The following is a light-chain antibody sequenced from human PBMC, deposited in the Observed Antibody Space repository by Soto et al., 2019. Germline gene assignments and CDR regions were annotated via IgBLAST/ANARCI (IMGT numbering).Light chain of an antibody. J-gene: IGKJ1*01. CDR3: QKYNNWPPT. Sequence: EIVMTQSPATLSVSPGERATLSCRASQSVSSNLAWYQQKFGQAPRLLIYGASTRATGIPARFSGSGSGTEFTLTISSLQSEDFAVYYCQKYNNWPPTFGQGTKVEIK. CDR2: GAS. CDR1: QSVSSN. V-gene: IGKV3-15*01.